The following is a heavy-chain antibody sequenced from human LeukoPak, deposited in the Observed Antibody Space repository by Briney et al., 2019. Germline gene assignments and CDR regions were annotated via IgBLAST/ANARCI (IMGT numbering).Heavy chain of an antibody. D-gene: IGHD5-18*01. V-gene: IGHV3-30*01. J-gene: IGHJ4*02. Sequence: GRSLRLSCAGSGFTFTNAGIHWVRLAAGKGLEWVSFISHDGTNKYYSDSVDGRFTVSRLNSQNTVYLQMTDLRPDDTATYYCASEDVDTGDFWGQGNLVTVSS. CDR2: ISHDGTNK. CDR1: GFTFTNAG. CDR3: ASEDVDTGDF.